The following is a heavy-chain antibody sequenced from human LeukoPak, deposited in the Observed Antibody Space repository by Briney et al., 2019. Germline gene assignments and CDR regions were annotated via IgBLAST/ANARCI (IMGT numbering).Heavy chain of an antibody. CDR3: ARAEEKYYFDY. CDR1: GYTFTSYY. V-gene: IGHV1-46*01. Sequence: ASVKVSCKASGYTFTSYYMHWVRQAPGQGFEWMGIINPSGGSTSYAQKFQGRVTMTRDMSTSTVYMELSSLRSEDTAVYYCARAEEKYYFDYWGQGTLVTVSS. J-gene: IGHJ4*02. CDR2: INPSGGST.